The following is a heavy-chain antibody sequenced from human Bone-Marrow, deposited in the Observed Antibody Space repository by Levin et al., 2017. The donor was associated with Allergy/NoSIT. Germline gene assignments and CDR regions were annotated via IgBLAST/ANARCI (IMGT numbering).Heavy chain of an antibody. D-gene: IGHD4-17*01. J-gene: IGHJ4*02. CDR3: ATSFRDYYYFGS. Sequence: GGSLRLSCAASGFTFSDYYMSWVRQAPGKGLEWVSYISPATSTIVYADSVKGRFTISRDNAKDSLFLQITSLRAEDTAVYYCATSFRDYYYFGSWGQGTLVTVSS. CDR2: ISPATSTI. V-gene: IGHV3-11*01. CDR1: GFTFSDYY.